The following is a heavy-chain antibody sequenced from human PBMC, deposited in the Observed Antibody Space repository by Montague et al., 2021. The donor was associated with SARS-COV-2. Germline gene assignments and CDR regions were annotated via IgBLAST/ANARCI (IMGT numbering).Heavy chain of an antibody. CDR2: IYPTGSTNDNPSLISGST. CDR3: ARESLGAVDY. D-gene: IGHD1-26*01. V-gene: IGHV4-4*07. CDR1: GGSFNNYY. J-gene: IGHJ4*02. Sequence: SETLSLTCSVSGGSFNNYYWSWIRQPAGKGLEWIGRIYPTGSTNDNPSLISGSTNYNPSLKGRVSMSLDTSNNQFSLTVTSVTAADTAVYYCARESLGAVDYWGQGTLVTVSS.